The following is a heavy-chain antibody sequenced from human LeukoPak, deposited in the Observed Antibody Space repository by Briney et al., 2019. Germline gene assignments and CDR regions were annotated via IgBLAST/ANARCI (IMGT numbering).Heavy chain of an antibody. Sequence: ASVKVSCKASGYTFTSYDINGVRQATGQGLEWMGWMNPNSGNTGYAQKFQGRVTMTRNTSISTAYMELSSLRSEDTAVYYCARSWEEYYYDSSGYYGDDYWGQGTLVTVSS. CDR2: MNPNSGNT. J-gene: IGHJ4*02. V-gene: IGHV1-8*01. D-gene: IGHD3-22*01. CDR3: ARSWEEYYYDSSGYYGDDY. CDR1: GYTFTSYD.